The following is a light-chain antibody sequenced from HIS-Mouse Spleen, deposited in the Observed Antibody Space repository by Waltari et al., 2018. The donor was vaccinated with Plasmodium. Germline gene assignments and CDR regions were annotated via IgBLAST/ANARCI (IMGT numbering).Light chain of an antibody. V-gene: IGKV3-15*01. J-gene: IGKJ1*01. CDR1: QSVSST. CDR3: QQYNNWPRGT. CDR2: GAS. Sequence: EIVMTQSTATLSVAPGERATLTCMASQSVSSTLARYQQKPGQAPRLLIYGASTRATGIPARFSGSGSGTEFTLTISSMQSEDFAVYYCQQYNNWPRGTFGQGTKVEIK.